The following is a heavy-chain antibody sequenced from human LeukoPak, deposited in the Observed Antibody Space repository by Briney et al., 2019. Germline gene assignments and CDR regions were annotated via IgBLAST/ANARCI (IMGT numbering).Heavy chain of an antibody. V-gene: IGHV4-38-2*01. D-gene: IGHD3-3*02. CDR2: INHSGNT. J-gene: IGHJ5*02. Sequence: PSETLSLTCAVSGYSISSGYYWGWIRQPPGKGLEWIGSINHSGNTYYNPSLKSPLTLSVDTSTNHFSLKLSSVTAADTAVYYCARGHFAWFDPWGQGTLVTVSS. CDR3: ARGHFAWFDP. CDR1: GYSISSGYY.